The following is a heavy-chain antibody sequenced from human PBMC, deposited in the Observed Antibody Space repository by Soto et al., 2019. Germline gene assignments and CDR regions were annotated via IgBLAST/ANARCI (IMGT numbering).Heavy chain of an antibody. V-gene: IGHV3-23*01. CDR1: GFTFSTYG. CDR2: ISGSGVST. Sequence: VQLLESGGGLVQPGGSLRLSCAASGFTFSTYGMSWVRQAPGKGLEWVSGISGSGVSTYYVDSVKGRFTISRDNSKNMLFLQMNSLRAEDTAVYYCTRGVTTDYWGQGTLVTVSS. D-gene: IGHD2-21*02. CDR3: TRGVTTDY. J-gene: IGHJ4*02.